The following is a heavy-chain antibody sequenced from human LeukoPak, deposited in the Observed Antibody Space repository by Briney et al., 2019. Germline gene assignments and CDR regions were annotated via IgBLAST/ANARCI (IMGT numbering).Heavy chain of an antibody. J-gene: IGHJ6*02. CDR3: AKDRTGSGTPYYYYGMDV. V-gene: IGHV3-23*01. CDR1: GFTISSYA. CDR2: ISASGGST. Sequence: PEGSLRLSCAASGFTISSYAMSWVRQAPGKGLEWVSAISASGGSTYYADSVKGRFTISRDNSKNTLYLQMNSLRAEDTAVYYCAKDRTGSGTPYYYYGMDVWGQGTTVTVSS. D-gene: IGHD2-8*02.